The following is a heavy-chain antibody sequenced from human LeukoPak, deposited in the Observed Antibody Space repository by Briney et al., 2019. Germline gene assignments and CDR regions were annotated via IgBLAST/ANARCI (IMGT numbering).Heavy chain of an antibody. CDR1: GCSISSYY. CDR3: ARADYYDSSGYST. V-gene: IGHV4-59*01. Sequence: AETLSLSCTVSGCSISSYYLSWIQQPPGKGLEWIGYIYYSGSTNYNPSLKSRVTISVDTSKNQFSLKLSSVTAADTAVYYCARADYYDSSGYSTWGQGTLVTVSS. J-gene: IGHJ5*02. D-gene: IGHD3-22*01. CDR2: IYYSGST.